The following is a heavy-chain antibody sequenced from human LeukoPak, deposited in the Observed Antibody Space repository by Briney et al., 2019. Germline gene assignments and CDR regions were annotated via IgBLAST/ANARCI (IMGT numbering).Heavy chain of an antibody. CDR1: GGSISSYY. CDR3: ARDPYSYGYFDY. CDR2: IYYSGST. D-gene: IGHD5-18*01. V-gene: IGHV4-59*01. Sequence: SETLSLTCTVSGGSISSYYWSWIRQPPGKGLEWIGYIYYSGSTNYNPSLKSRVTVSVDTSKNQFSLKLSSVTAADTAVYYCARDPYSYGYFDYWGQGTLVTVSS. J-gene: IGHJ4*02.